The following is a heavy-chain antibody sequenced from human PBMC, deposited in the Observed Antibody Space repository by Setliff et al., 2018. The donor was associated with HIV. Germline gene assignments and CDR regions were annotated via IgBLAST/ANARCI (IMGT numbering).Heavy chain of an antibody. Sequence: GGSLRLSCVASDFTFGSYSMSWVRQAPGKGLEWVGRIKSRVDGETTAYAAPLKGRFTISRDDSKNTLYLQMDSLSTEDTAVYYCILLGMHGAFDIWGQGTMVTVSS. D-gene: IGHD7-27*01. CDR1: DFTFGSYS. J-gene: IGHJ3*02. CDR2: IKSRVDGETT. CDR3: ILLGMHGAFDI. V-gene: IGHV3-15*01.